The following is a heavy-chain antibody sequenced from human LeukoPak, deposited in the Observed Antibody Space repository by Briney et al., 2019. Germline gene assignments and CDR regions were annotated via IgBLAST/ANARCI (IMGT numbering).Heavy chain of an antibody. CDR2: IHYSGGT. D-gene: IGHD4/OR15-4a*01. J-gene: IGHJ5*02. CDR3: ARYGEFSETRWFDP. CDR1: GGSISPYF. V-gene: IGHV4-59*01. Sequence: SETLSLTCTVSGGSISPYFWSWIRQSPGKGLEWIGWIHYSGGTSYNPSLKSRVIISVDTSKNQFSLKVTPVTAADTATYYCARYGEFSETRWFDPWGQGTLVTVSS.